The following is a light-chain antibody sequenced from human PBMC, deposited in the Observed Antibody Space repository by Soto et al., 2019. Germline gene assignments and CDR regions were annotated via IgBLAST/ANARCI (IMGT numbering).Light chain of an antibody. V-gene: IGKV1-27*01. J-gene: IGKJ3*01. CDR1: QGIRNF. CDR3: QKYSSVPV. CDR2: AAS. Sequence: DIPMTQSPPSLSASVGDRVTITCRASQGIRNFVAWYQQKPGKAPKLLIYAASTLQSGVPSRFRGSGSGTDCTLTINSLQPEYVATYSCQKYSSVPVFGPGTKVEIK.